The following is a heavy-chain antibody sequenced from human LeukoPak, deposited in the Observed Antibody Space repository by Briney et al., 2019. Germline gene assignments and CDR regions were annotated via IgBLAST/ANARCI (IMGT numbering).Heavy chain of an antibody. V-gene: IGHV2-5*02. J-gene: IGHJ4*02. CDR3: AHGIYTFGWESYFDY. Sequence: SGPTLVKPSQTLTLTCTFSVFSLSTNGVGVAWIRQPPGKALEWLGFTYWAEDERYSPSLKTRLTITKDTSKNQVVLTMTNMDPVDTATYYCAHGIYTFGWESYFDYWGQGILVTVSS. CDR1: VFSLSTNGVG. CDR2: TYWAEDE. D-gene: IGHD5-18*01.